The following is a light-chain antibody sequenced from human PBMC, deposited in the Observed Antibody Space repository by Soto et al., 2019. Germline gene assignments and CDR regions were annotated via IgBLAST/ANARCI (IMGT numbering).Light chain of an antibody. CDR1: QTVSSNY. CDR3: QHYGNSLWT. Sequence: ENVLTQSPDTLSLSPGEGATLSCRASQTVSSNYLAWYQHRPGQAPKLIIHGASYTAPGIPDRFSGSGSGADFTLTISRLEPEDFAVYFCQHYGNSLWTFGQGTKVEIE. V-gene: IGKV3-20*01. J-gene: IGKJ1*01. CDR2: GAS.